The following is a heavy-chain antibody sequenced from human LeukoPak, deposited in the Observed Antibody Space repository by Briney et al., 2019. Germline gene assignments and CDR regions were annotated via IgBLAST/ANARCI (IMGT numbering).Heavy chain of an antibody. J-gene: IGHJ4*02. CDR2: IYNSGST. CDR3: ARHVASYDFDY. V-gene: IGHV4-39*01. Sequence: PSETLSLTCSVSGGSISNNSYYWGWIRQPPGKGLEWIGSIYNSGSTYYNPSLKSRVTVSVDRTENQFSLKLNSVTAADTAVYYCARHVASYDFDYWGQGTLVTVSS. CDR1: GGSISNNSYY. D-gene: IGHD2-21*01.